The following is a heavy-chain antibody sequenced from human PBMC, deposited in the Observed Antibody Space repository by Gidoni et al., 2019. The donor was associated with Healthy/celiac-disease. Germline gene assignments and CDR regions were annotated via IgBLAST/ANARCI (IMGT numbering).Heavy chain of an antibody. Sequence: EVQLLESGGGLVQPGGSLRLSCAASGFTFSSYAMSWVRQAPGKGLEWVSAISGSGGSTYYADSVKGRFTISRDNSKNTLYLQMNSLRAEDTAVYCCANNLGRYGDYVGWFDPWGQGTLVTVSS. CDR1: GFTFSSYA. V-gene: IGHV3-23*01. CDR3: ANNLGRYGDYVGWFDP. J-gene: IGHJ5*02. D-gene: IGHD4-17*01. CDR2: ISGSGGST.